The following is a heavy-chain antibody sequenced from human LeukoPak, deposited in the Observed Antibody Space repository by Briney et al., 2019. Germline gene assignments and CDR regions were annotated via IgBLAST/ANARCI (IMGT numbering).Heavy chain of an antibody. J-gene: IGHJ4*02. D-gene: IGHD5-12*01. CDR2: IYHSGTT. Sequence: PSETLSLTCTVSGFSISSGYLWGWIRQPLGKGLEWIARIYHSGTTDYNPSPESRVTISVDTSKNQFSLSLRSVTATDTAVYYCATERRGSYPFDFWGQGTLVTVSS. CDR1: GFSISSGYL. V-gene: IGHV4-38-2*02. CDR3: ATERRGSYPFDF.